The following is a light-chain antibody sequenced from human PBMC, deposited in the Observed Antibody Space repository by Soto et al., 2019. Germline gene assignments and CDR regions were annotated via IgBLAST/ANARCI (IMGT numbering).Light chain of an antibody. CDR3: QQGKT. V-gene: IGKV3-20*01. CDR2: GAS. Sequence: EIVLTQSPGTLSLSPGERATLSCRASQSVSSSYLAWYQQKPGQAPRLLIYGASSRATGIPDRFSGSGSGTDFTLTISRLGPEDFAVYYCQQGKTFGQGTKVDIK. CDR1: QSVSSSY. J-gene: IGKJ1*01.